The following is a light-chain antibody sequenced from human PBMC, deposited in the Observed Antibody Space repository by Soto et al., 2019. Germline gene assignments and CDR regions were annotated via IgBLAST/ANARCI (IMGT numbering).Light chain of an antibody. Sequence: EIVMTQSPATLSVSPGERATLSCRASESVSSLAWYQQKPGQVPRLLIYDASSRATGIPARFSGSGSGTEFTLTISSLQSEDFAVYYCQQYNKWPLTFGGGTKVEIK. J-gene: IGKJ4*01. V-gene: IGKV3-15*01. CDR3: QQYNKWPLT. CDR1: ESVSS. CDR2: DAS.